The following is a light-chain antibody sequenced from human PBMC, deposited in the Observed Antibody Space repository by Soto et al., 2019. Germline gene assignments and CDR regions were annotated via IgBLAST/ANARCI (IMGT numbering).Light chain of an antibody. Sequence: PSSRSAYVRDRVTLTFLASQSISSWLAWYQQKPGKAPKLLIYDASSLESGVPSRFSGSGSGTEFTLTISSLQPDDFATYYCQQYNSYPITFAQRTRPEI. V-gene: IGKV1-5*01. CDR2: DAS. CDR1: QSISSW. CDR3: QQYNSYPIT. J-gene: IGKJ5*01.